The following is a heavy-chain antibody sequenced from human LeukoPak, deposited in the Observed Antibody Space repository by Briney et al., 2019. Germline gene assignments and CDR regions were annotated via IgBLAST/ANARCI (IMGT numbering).Heavy chain of an antibody. D-gene: IGHD3-10*01. J-gene: IGHJ4*02. CDR2: IYYSGST. Sequence: SETLSLTCAVYGGSFSGYYWSWIRQPPGKGLEWIGYIYYSGSTNYNPSLKSRVTISVDTSKNQFSLKLSSVTAADTAVYYCARMALVRGVSYWGQGTLVTVSS. V-gene: IGHV4-59*12. CDR3: ARMALVRGVSY. CDR1: GGSFSGYY.